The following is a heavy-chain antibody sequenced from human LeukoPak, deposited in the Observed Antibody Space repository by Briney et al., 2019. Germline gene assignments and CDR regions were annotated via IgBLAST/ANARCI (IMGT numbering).Heavy chain of an antibody. V-gene: IGHV4-39*07. CDR2: IYYSGST. CDR3: ARLRGYSYGGVIDY. D-gene: IGHD5-18*01. CDR1: GGSIGSSSYY. Sequence: SETLSLTCTVSGGSIGSSSYYWGWIRQPPGKGLEWIGSIYYSGSTYYNPSLKSRVTISVDTSKNQFSLKLSSVTAADTAVYYCARLRGYSYGGVIDYWGQGTLVTVSS. J-gene: IGHJ4*02.